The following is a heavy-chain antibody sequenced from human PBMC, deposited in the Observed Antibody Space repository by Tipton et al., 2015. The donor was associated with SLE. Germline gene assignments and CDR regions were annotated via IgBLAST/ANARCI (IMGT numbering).Heavy chain of an antibody. CDR2: ISAYNGNT. CDR3: ARDLSYCSSTSCYSAGSEYFQH. Sequence: QVQLVQSGAEVKKPGASVKVSCKASGYTFTNYGIGWVRQAPGQGLEWMGWISAYNGNTNYAQKLQGRVTMTTDTSTSTAYMELRSLRSDDTAVYYCARDLSYCSSTSCYSAGSEYFQHWGQGTLVTVSS. J-gene: IGHJ1*01. V-gene: IGHV1-18*01. CDR1: GYTFTNYG. D-gene: IGHD2-2*02.